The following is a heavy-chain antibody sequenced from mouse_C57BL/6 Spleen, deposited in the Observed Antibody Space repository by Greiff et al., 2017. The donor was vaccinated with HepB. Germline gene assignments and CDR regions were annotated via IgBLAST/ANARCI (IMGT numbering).Heavy chain of an antibody. Sequence: QVQLQQPGAELVRPGSSVKLSCKASGYTFTSYWMDWVKQRPGQGLEWIGNIYPSDSETHYNQKFKDKATLTVDKSSSTAYMQLSSLTSEDSAVYYCARLGSLYYFDYWGQGTTLTVSS. D-gene: IGHD2-2*01. J-gene: IGHJ2*01. V-gene: IGHV1-61*01. CDR1: GYTFTSYW. CDR3: ARLGSLYYFDY. CDR2: IYPSDSET.